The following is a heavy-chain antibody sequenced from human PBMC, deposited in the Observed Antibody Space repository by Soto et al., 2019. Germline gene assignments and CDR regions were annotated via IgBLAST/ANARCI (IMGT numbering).Heavy chain of an antibody. Sequence: SETLSLTCTVSGASVGTCYWSWIRQPPGKGLEWIGFMYYSGSFNYNPSLRSRVTISVDTSKNQFSLKVTSVTADDTAVYFCAKSYYDTTGSAVDPWGQGTLVTVS. CDR2: MYYSGSF. V-gene: IGHV4-59*02. CDR3: AKSYYDTTGSAVDP. CDR1: GASVGTCY. D-gene: IGHD3-22*01. J-gene: IGHJ5*02.